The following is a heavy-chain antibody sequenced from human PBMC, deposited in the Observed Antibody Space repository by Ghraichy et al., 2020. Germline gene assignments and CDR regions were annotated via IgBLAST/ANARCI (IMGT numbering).Heavy chain of an antibody. CDR2: IGPYNGNT. J-gene: IGHJ5*02. CDR3: ARDHYYGSGNYHP. CDR1: GYTFTSYG. D-gene: IGHD3-10*01. Sequence: ASVKVSCKASGYTFTSYGINWVRQAPGQGLEWLGWIGPYNGNTNYAQKIKGRVTITTDTSTSTAYMELRSLRSDDTAVYYCARDHYYGSGNYHPWGQGTLVTVAS. V-gene: IGHV1-18*01.